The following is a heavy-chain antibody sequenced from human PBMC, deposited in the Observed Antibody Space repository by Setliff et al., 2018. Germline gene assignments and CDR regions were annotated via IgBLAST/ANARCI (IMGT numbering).Heavy chain of an antibody. CDR3: ARLPGYCNGGNCYGYYTFDI. CDR2: INYSGIT. J-gene: IGHJ3*02. V-gene: IGHV4-39*01. CDR1: GASLSSGTYY. D-gene: IGHD2-15*01. Sequence: SETLSLTCTVSGASLSSGTYYWGWIRQPPGKGLEWIGSINYSGITYYSPSLKSRVIVSVDTSKNQFSLKLSSVTAADTAVYYCARLPGYCNGGNCYGYYTFDIWGQGTMVTVSS.